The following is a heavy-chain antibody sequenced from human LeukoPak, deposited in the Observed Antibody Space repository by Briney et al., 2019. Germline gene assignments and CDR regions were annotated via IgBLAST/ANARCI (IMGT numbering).Heavy chain of an antibody. J-gene: IGHJ4*02. Sequence: ASVKVSCKASGYTFTSYAISWVRQAPGQGLEWMGGIIPIFGTANYAQKFQGRVTITADESTSTAYMELSSLRSEDTAVYYCARETWELYFDYWGQGTLVTVSS. D-gene: IGHD1-26*01. V-gene: IGHV1-69*13. CDR1: GYTFTSYA. CDR2: IIPIFGTA. CDR3: ARETWELYFDY.